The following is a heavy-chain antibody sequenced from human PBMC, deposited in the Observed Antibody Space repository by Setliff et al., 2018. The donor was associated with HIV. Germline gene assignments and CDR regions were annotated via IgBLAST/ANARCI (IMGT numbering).Heavy chain of an antibody. CDR2: ITNTGSST. J-gene: IGHJ4*02. CDR1: GFTFSDYY. CDR3: GRAPPYCSGGSCADY. D-gene: IGHD2-15*01. V-gene: IGHV3-11*04. Sequence: LRLSCAASGFTFSDYYLNWFRLAPGKGLEWISHITNTGSSTNYADSVKGRFTISRDNAKNSLYLQMNNLRAEDTAVYYCGRAPPYCSGGSCADYWGQGTLVTVSS.